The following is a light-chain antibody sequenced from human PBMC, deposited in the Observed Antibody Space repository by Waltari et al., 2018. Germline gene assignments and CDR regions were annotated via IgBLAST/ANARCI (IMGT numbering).Light chain of an antibody. CDR3: QHYVSLPAT. CDR2: GAS. V-gene: IGKV3-20*01. Sequence: EIVLTQSPGTLSLSPGERATLSCRASQSVSRSLAWYQQKPGQAPRLLIYGASTRATGIADRFSGGGSGTDFSLTINRLEPEDFAVYYCQHYVSLPATFGQGTKVEIK. J-gene: IGKJ1*01. CDR1: QSVSRS.